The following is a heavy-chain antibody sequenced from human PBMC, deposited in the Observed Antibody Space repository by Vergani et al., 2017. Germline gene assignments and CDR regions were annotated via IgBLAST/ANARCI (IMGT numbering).Heavy chain of an antibody. Sequence: EVQLVESGGGLVQPGGSLRLSCAASGFTFSSYWMHWVRQAPGKGLVWVSRISSDGSSTSYADSVKGRFTISRDNAKNSLYLQMNSLRAEDTAVYYCARDLEYGSDGDLTGWGQGTLVTVSS. CDR1: GFTFSSYW. CDR3: ARDLEYGSDGDLTG. D-gene: IGHD3-10*01. CDR2: ISSDGSST. V-gene: IGHV3-74*01. J-gene: IGHJ4*02.